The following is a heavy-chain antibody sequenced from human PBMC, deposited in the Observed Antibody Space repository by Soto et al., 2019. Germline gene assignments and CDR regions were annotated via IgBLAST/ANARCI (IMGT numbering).Heavy chain of an antibody. CDR3: TGSLLAYCSGGKCHTDYYYYGMDV. D-gene: IGHD2-15*01. Sequence: EVQLVESGGGLVQPGESLKLSCAASEFTFRGSAMHWVRQASGKGLEWVGRIRTKANSYATAYAASVQGRFTISRDDSKSTAYLQMNSLKTEDTAVYYCTGSLLAYCSGGKCHTDYYYYGMDVWGQGTAVTVSS. V-gene: IGHV3-73*02. J-gene: IGHJ6*02. CDR1: EFTFRGSA. CDR2: IRTKANSYAT.